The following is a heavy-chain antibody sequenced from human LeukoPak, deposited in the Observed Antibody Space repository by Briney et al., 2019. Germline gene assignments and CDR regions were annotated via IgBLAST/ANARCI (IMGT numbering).Heavy chain of an antibody. CDR3: AKGGPVSGNYYFFDY. J-gene: IGHJ4*02. V-gene: IGHV3-23*01. CDR2: ISYSGGST. D-gene: IGHD1-26*01. CDR1: GFTFTTSA. Sequence: PGGSLRLSCAASGFTFTTSALTWVRQAPGEGLEWVSSISYSGGSTYSADSVKGRFTISRDNSKNTLYLQMSSLRADDSAVYYCAKGGPVSGNYYFFDYWGQGTLVTVSS.